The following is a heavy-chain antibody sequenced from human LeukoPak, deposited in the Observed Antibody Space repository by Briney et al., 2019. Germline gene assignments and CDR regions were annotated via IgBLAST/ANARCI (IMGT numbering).Heavy chain of an antibody. V-gene: IGHV3-48*03. CDR2: ISSSGNTR. J-gene: IGHJ4*02. CDR3: ARESREMATLIDY. Sequence: PGGSLRLSCAASRFTFSSYEMNWVRQAPGKGLEWVSYISSSGNTRYYADSVKGRFTTSRDNAKNSLYLQMNSLRAEDTGVYYCARESREMATLIDYWGQGTLVTVSS. CDR1: RFTFSSYE. D-gene: IGHD5-24*01.